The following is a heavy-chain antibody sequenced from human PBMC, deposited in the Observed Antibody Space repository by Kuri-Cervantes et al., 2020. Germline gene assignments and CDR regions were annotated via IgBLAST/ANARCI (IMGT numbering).Heavy chain of an antibody. J-gene: IGHJ4*02. D-gene: IGHD2-21*02. CDR3: ARVAAGFGVVTAFFDY. Sequence: SVNVSCKASGGTFSSYAISWVRQAPGQGLEWMGGIIPIFGTANYAQKLQGRVTITADESTSTAYMELSSLRSEDTAVYYCARVAAGFGVVTAFFDYWGQGTLVTVSS. CDR2: IIPIFGTA. CDR1: GGTFSSYA. V-gene: IGHV1-69*13.